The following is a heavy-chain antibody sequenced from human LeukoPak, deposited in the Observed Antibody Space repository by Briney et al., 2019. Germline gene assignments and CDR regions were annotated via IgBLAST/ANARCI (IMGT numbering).Heavy chain of an antibody. V-gene: IGHV4-39*02. Sequence: SETLSLTCTVSGGSISSSSYYWGWIRQPPGKGLEWIGSIYYSGSTYYNPPLKSRVTISVDTSKNQFSLKLSSVTAADTAVYYCARDQGLTYYYGSGSYIVGYFDYWGQGTLVTVSS. CDR2: IYYSGST. D-gene: IGHD3-10*01. CDR1: GGSISSSSYY. CDR3: ARDQGLTYYYGSGSYIVGYFDY. J-gene: IGHJ4*02.